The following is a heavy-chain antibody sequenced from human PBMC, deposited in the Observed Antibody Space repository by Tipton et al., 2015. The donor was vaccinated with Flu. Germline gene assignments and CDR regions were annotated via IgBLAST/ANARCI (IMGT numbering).Heavy chain of an antibody. J-gene: IGHJ3*02. V-gene: IGHV3-33*01. Sequence: SLRLSCAASGFTFSSYGMHWVRQAPGKGLEWVAVIWYDGSNKYYADSVKGRFTISRDNSKNTLYLQMNSLRAEDTAVYYCAREGGAARAFDIWGQGTMVTVSS. D-gene: IGHD3-16*01. CDR3: AREGGAARAFDI. CDR2: IWYDGSNK. CDR1: GFTFSSYG.